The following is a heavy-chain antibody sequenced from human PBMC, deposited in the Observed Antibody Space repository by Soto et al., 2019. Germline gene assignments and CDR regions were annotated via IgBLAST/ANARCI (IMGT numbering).Heavy chain of an antibody. Sequence: SETLSLTCAVYGGSFSGYYWSWIRQPPGKGLEWIGEINHSGSTNYNPSLKSRVTISVDTSKNQFSLKLSSVTAADTAVYYCARGDSSGWSTRYYFDYWGQGTLVTVSS. CDR1: GGSFSGYY. CDR2: INHSGST. J-gene: IGHJ4*02. CDR3: ARGDSSGWSTRYYFDY. V-gene: IGHV4-34*01. D-gene: IGHD6-19*01.